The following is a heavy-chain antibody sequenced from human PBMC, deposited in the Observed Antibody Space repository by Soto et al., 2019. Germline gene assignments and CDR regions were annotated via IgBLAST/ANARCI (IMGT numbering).Heavy chain of an antibody. CDR2: ISYDGSNK. CDR1: GFTFSSYG. V-gene: IGHV3-30*18. J-gene: IGHJ4*02. Sequence: PGGSLRLSCAASGFTFSSYGMHWVRQAPGKGLEWVAVISYDGSNKYYADSVKGRFTISRDNSKNTLYLQMNSLRAEDTAVYYCAKDPYYYDSSGPFWGQGTLVTVSS. D-gene: IGHD3-22*01. CDR3: AKDPYYYDSSGPF.